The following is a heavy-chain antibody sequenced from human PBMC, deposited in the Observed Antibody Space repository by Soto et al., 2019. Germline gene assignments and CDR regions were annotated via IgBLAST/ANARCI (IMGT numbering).Heavy chain of an antibody. CDR2: ISAYNGNT. V-gene: IGHV1-18*01. D-gene: IGHD5-12*01. J-gene: IGHJ4*02. CDR1: GYTFTSYG. Sequence: ASVKVSCKASGYTFTSYGISWVRQAPGQGLEWMGWISAYNGNTNYAQKLQGRVTMTTDTSTSTAYMELRSLRSDDTAVYYCARQEGIVATIRGPRAFDYWGQGTLVTVPQ. CDR3: ARQEGIVATIRGPRAFDY.